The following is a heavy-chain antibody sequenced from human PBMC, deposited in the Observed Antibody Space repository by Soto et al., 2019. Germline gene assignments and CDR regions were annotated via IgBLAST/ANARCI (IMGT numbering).Heavy chain of an antibody. J-gene: IGHJ4*02. D-gene: IGHD4-17*01. V-gene: IGHV4-34*01. CDR1: GGSFSGYY. Sequence: SETLSLTCAVYGGSFSGYYWSWIRQPPGKGLEWIGEINHSGSTNYNPSLKSRVTISVDTSKNQFSLKLSSVTAADTAVYYCARRATTVTPKRKRGSFDYWGQGTLVTVSS. CDR2: INHSGST. CDR3: ARRATTVTPKRKRGSFDY.